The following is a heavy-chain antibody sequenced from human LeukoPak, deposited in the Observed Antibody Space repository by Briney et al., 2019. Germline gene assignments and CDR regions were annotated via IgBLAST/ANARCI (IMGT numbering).Heavy chain of an antibody. J-gene: IGHJ4*02. Sequence: GGSLRLSCATSGFTFSQFGMTWVRQPPGKGLEWVASFDGNAHGTYFADSVKGRCTISSDNSKNTVYLQMNSLRADDTAIYYCAKARIIGVGWAQFDSWGQGSLVTVSS. CDR1: GFTFSQFG. CDR3: AKARIIGVGWAQFDS. D-gene: IGHD2-21*01. V-gene: IGHV3-23*01. CDR2: FDGNAHGT.